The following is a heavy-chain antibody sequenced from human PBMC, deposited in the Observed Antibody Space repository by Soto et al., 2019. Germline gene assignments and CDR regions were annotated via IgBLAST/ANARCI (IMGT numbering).Heavy chain of an antibody. CDR3: AKDWGTLDY. D-gene: IGHD7-27*01. J-gene: IGHJ4*02. V-gene: IGHV3-23*01. CDR2: IGVSGGTT. Sequence: EVQLLESGGGLVQPGGSLRLSCAGSGFTFRSYPMSWVRQAPGKGLEWVSSIGVSGGTTYYADYVKGRFTISRDNSQNTLYLEMNSLRAEDTAVYYCAKDWGTLDYWGQGALVTVSS. CDR1: GFTFRSYP.